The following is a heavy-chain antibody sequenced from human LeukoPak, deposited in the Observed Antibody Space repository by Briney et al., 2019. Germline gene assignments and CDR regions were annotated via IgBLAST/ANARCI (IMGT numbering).Heavy chain of an antibody. CDR1: GGSISSSNW. J-gene: IGHJ5*02. CDR2: IYHSGST. Sequence: SETLSLTCAVSGGSISSSNWWSWVRQPPGKGLEWIGEIYHSGSTNYNPSLKSRVTISVDKSKNQFSLKLSSVTAADTAVYYCARKLTPTELLWFGEFLNWFDPWGQGTLVTVSS. CDR3: ARKLTPTELLWFGEFLNWFDP. V-gene: IGHV4-4*02. D-gene: IGHD3-10*01.